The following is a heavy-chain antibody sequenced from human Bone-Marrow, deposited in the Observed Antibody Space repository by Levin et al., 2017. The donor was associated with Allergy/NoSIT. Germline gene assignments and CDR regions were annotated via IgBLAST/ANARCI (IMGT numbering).Heavy chain of an antibody. CDR3: TRLLPGITVSGSGFDP. V-gene: IGHV1-2*06. D-gene: IGHD6-19*01. CDR1: GYSFTGYY. CDR2: INPNNGDT. J-gene: IGHJ5*02. Sequence: GGSLRLSCKASGYSFTGYYIQWVRQAPGQGLEWMGRINPNNGDTYNAQKFEGRVTMTRDTSISTAYMELSRLTSDDAAVYYCTRLLPGITVSGSGFDPWGQGTLVTVSS.